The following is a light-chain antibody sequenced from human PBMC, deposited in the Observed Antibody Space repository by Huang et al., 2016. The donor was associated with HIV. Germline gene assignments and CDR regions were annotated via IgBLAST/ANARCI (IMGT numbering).Light chain of an antibody. J-gene: IGKJ1*01. V-gene: IGKV1-8*01. CDR1: QDINTY. Sequence: AIRITQSPSSLSASTGDKVSITCRASQDINTYLAWYQQKPGKPPSLLIYATSTLQSGVPSRFSGCGSGTDFTLTITHLQSEDFATYYCQQYYSFPLTFGQGSQVEV. CDR2: ATS. CDR3: QQYYSFPLT.